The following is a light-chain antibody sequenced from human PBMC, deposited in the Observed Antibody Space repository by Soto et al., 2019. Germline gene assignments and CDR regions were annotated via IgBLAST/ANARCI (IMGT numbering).Light chain of an antibody. CDR3: QSYDNSLSDYV. V-gene: IGLV1-40*01. J-gene: IGLJ1*01. Sequence: QSVLTQPPSVSGAPGQRVTISCTGSSSNIGAANDVHWYQQLSGRAPTLLIYGNHNRPSGVPDRFSGSKSGTSASLAITGLQSEDEADYYCQSYDNSLSDYVFGTGTKVTVL. CDR2: GNH. CDR1: SSNIGAAND.